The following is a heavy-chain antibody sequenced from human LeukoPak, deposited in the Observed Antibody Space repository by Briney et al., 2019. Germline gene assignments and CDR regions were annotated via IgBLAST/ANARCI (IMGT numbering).Heavy chain of an antibody. CDR2: IVVGSGNT. Sequence: SVKVSCKASGFTFTSSAVQWVRQARGQPLEWIGWIVVGSGNTDYAQKFRERVTITRDMSTGTAYMELSSLRSEDTAVYYCAASTRHYNWNDGDRDFQHWGQGTLVTVSS. CDR1: GFTFTSSA. J-gene: IGHJ1*01. D-gene: IGHD1-20*01. CDR3: AASTRHYNWNDGDRDFQH. V-gene: IGHV1-58*01.